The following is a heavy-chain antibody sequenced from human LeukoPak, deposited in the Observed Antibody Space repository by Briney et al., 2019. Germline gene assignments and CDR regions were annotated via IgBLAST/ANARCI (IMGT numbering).Heavy chain of an antibody. CDR2: ISGHGGST. CDR1: GFTFSSYA. D-gene: IGHD4-17*01. V-gene: IGHV3-23*01. Sequence: GGSLRLSCAASGFTFSSYAMSWVRQAPGKGLEWVSAISGHGGSTYYADSVKGRFTISRDNSKNTLYLQMNSLRAEDTAVYYCARDDYGETFDYWGQGTLVTVSS. J-gene: IGHJ4*02. CDR3: ARDDYGETFDY.